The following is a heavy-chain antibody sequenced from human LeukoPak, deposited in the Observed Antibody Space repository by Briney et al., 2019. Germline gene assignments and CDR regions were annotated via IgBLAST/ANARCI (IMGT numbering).Heavy chain of an antibody. CDR3: AKDSGFSGSYSDY. J-gene: IGHJ4*02. Sequence: GGSLRLSCAASGFTFDDYATHWVRQAPGRGLEWVSGIGWNSGNIGYADSVKGRFTISRDNAKNSLYLQMNSLRAEDTALYYCAKDSGFSGSYSDYWGQGTLVTVSS. V-gene: IGHV3-9*01. CDR1: GFTFDDYA. D-gene: IGHD1-26*01. CDR2: IGWNSGNI.